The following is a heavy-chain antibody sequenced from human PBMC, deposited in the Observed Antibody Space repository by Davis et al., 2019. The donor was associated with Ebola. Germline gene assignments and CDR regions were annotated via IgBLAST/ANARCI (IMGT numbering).Heavy chain of an antibody. CDR3: ARGSSYCSSTSCYPWFDP. CDR1: GGSFSGYY. J-gene: IGHJ5*02. CDR2: INHSGST. V-gene: IGHV4-34*01. Sequence: MPSETLSLTCAVYGGSFSGYYWSWIRQPPGKGLEWIGEINHSGSTNYNPSLKSRVTISVDTSKNQFSLKLTSVTAADTAVYYCARGSSYCSSTSCYPWFDPWGQGTLVTVSS. D-gene: IGHD2-2*01.